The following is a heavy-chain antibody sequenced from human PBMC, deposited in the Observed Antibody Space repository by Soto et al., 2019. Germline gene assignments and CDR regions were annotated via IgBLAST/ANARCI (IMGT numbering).Heavy chain of an antibody. J-gene: IGHJ4*02. CDR1: GFTFSSYA. CDR2: ISGSGGST. D-gene: IGHD4-17*01. Sequence: GGSLRLSCAASGFTFSSYAMNWVRQAPGKGLEWVSAISGSGGSTYYADSVKGRFTISRDNSKNTLYLQMNSLRAEATAVDYCSKVGSVLGDYDRDYFDYWGQGTLVTVSS. V-gene: IGHV3-23*01. CDR3: SKVGSVLGDYDRDYFDY.